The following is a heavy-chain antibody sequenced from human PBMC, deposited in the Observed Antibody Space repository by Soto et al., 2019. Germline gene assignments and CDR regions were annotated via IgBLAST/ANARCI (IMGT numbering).Heavy chain of an antibody. CDR3: AKESGGERYAAYFDL. D-gene: IGHD2-21*01. J-gene: IGHJ4*02. CDR1: GFTLSNIG. CDR2: ISAGGNTK. V-gene: IGHV3-30*18. Sequence: GGSLRLSCAASGFTLSNIGMQWVRQAPGKGLEWVAVISAGGNTKYYADSVKGRFTISRDNSKNTLFLQMNSLRTEDTAVYYCAKESGGERYAAYFDLWGQGTLVTVS.